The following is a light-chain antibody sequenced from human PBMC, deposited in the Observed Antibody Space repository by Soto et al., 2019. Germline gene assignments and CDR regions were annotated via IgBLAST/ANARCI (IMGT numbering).Light chain of an antibody. J-gene: IGLJ1*01. V-gene: IGLV2-11*02. CDR2: DVS. CDR1: SSDVGGYNY. CDR3: SSYTGGNPSYV. Sequence: QSVLTQPRSVSGSPGQSVTISCTGTSSDVGGYNYVSWYQQHPGKVPKLMIYDVSKRPSGVPARFSGSKSGNTASLTVSGLQAEDEADYYCSSYTGGNPSYVFGTGTKVTVL.